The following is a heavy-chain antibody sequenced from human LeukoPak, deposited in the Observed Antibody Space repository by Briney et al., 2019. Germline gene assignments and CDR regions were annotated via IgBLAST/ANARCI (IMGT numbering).Heavy chain of an antibody. CDR1: GGSFSGYY. J-gene: IGHJ4*02. V-gene: IGHV4-34*01. Sequence: PSETLSLTCAVYGGSFSGYYWSWIRQPPGKGLEWIGEINHSGSTNYNPSLKSRVTISVDTSMNQFSLKLSSVTAADTAVYYCARVYGGYNYYYFDYWGQGTLVTVSS. D-gene: IGHD5-12*01. CDR3: ARVYGGYNYYYFDY. CDR2: INHSGST.